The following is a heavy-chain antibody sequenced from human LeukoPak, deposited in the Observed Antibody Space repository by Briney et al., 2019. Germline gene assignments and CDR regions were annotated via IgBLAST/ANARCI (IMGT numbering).Heavy chain of an antibody. CDR2: MNPNSGDT. Sequence: ASVKVSCKASGYTFTSYDISWVRQATGQGLEWMGWMNPNSGDTGYVQKFQGRVTMTRSTSISTAYMELSSLRSEDTAVYYCARGPGGTGSLFDYWGQGTPVTDST. V-gene: IGHV1-8*01. CDR1: GYTFTSYD. D-gene: IGHD7-27*01. J-gene: IGHJ4*02. CDR3: ARGPGGTGSLFDY.